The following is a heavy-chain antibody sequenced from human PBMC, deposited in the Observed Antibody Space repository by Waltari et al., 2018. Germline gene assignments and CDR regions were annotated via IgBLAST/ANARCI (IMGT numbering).Heavy chain of an antibody. J-gene: IGHJ4*02. Sequence: QVQLVQSGTEVNKPGASVKVSCPASGYRFRDYHLHWVRQTPGQGLEWLGWINPKNGDTSYAQNFLGRVTMTRDTSINTVYMDLSGLRSDDTAVFYCARDPGPIVGAPDYWGQGTLVTVSS. CDR2: INPKNGDT. CDR1: GYRFRDYH. CDR3: ARDPGPIVGAPDY. V-gene: IGHV1-2*02. D-gene: IGHD1-26*01.